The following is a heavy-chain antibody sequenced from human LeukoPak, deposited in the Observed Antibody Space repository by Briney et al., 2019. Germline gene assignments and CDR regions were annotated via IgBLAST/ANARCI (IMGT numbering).Heavy chain of an antibody. CDR2: IIPIFGTA. J-gene: IGHJ4*02. CDR1: GGTFSSYA. V-gene: IGHV1-69*13. D-gene: IGHD3-22*01. Sequence: ASVKVSCKASGGTFSSYAISWVRQAPGQGLEWMGGIIPIFGTANYAQKFQGRVTITADESTSTAYMELSSLRSEDTAVYYCARDSKEYYYDSSGYYCFDYWGQGTLVTVSS. CDR3: ARDSKEYYYDSSGYYCFDY.